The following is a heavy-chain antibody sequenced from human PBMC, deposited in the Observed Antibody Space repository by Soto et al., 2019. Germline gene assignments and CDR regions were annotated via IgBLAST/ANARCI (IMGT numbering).Heavy chain of an antibody. Sequence: ASVKVSCKASGYTFTGYYMHWVRQAPGQGLEWMGWINPNSGGTNYAQKFQGWVTMTRDTSISTAYMELSRLRSDDTAVYYCARESGPWLPYDYYYGMDAWGQGTTVTVSS. D-gene: IGHD5-12*01. CDR3: ARESGPWLPYDYYYGMDA. CDR2: INPNSGGT. V-gene: IGHV1-2*04. CDR1: GYTFTGYY. J-gene: IGHJ6*02.